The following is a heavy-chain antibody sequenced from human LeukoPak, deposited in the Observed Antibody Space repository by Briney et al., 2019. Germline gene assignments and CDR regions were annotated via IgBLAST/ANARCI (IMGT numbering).Heavy chain of an antibody. CDR3: ARESCSSINCYSWFDP. CDR1: GYTFTGYY. J-gene: IGHJ5*02. Sequence: ASVKVSCKASGYTFTGYYMHWVRQAPGQGLEWMGWINPNGGGTNYEQNFQGRVTMTRDTSISTAYMELSRLRSDDTAVYYCARESCSSINCYSWFDPWGQGTLVTVSS. D-gene: IGHD2-2*01. V-gene: IGHV1-2*02. CDR2: INPNGGGT.